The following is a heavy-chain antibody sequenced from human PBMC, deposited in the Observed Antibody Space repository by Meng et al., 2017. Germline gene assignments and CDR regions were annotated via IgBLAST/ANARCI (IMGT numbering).Heavy chain of an antibody. CDR1: GGSISSSSYY. CDR3: ARGGYYDSSGSIPDY. V-gene: IGHV4-39*07. D-gene: IGHD3-22*01. CDR2: IYYSGST. Sequence: SETLSLTCTVSGGSISSSSYYWGWIRQPPGKGLEWIGGIYYSGSTYYNPSLKSRVTISVDTSKNQFSLKLSSVTAADTAVYYCARGGYYDSSGSIPDYWGQGTLVTVSS. J-gene: IGHJ4*02.